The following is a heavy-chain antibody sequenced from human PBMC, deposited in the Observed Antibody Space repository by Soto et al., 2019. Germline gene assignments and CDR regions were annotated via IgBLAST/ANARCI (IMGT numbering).Heavy chain of an antibody. D-gene: IGHD3-10*01. Sequence: EVQLVESGGGLVQPGGSLRLSCAASGFTVSSNYMSWVRQAPGKGLEWVSVIYSGGSTYYADSVKGRFTISRDNSKNTLYLLMNSLRAEDTAVYYCARNYGSGSYLWFDPWGQGTLVTVSS. J-gene: IGHJ5*02. CDR3: ARNYGSGSYLWFDP. CDR1: GFTVSSNY. V-gene: IGHV3-66*01. CDR2: IYSGGST.